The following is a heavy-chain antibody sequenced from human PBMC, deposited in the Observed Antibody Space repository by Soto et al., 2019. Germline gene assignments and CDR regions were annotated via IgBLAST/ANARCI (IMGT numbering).Heavy chain of an antibody. D-gene: IGHD4-4*01. CDR1: GGTFSSYA. CDR2: IIPIFGTA. J-gene: IGHJ6*02. Sequence: ASLKVPCKSSGGTFSSYAIIWVRQAPGQGLEWMGGIIPIFGTANYAQKFQGRVTITADESTSTAYMELSSLRSEDTAVYYCAGDYSHPSYYYYGMDVWGQGTKVTVSS. V-gene: IGHV1-69*13. CDR3: AGDYSHPSYYYYGMDV.